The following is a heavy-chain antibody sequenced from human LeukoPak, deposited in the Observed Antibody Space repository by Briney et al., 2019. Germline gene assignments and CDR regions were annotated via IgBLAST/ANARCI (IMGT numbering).Heavy chain of an antibody. V-gene: IGHV3-30*18. Sequence: GGSLRLSCAASGFTFSSYGMHWVRQAPGKGLEWVAVISYDGSNKYYADSVKGRFTISRDNSKNTVYLQMNSLRAEDTAVYYCAKGRHSLGGTPEFDYWGQGTLVTVSS. J-gene: IGHJ4*02. CDR1: GFTFSSYG. CDR3: AKGRHSLGGTPEFDY. CDR2: ISYDGSNK. D-gene: IGHD1-26*01.